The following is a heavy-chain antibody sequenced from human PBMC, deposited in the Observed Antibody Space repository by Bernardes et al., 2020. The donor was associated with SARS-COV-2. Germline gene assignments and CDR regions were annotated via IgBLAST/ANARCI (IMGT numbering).Heavy chain of an antibody. D-gene: IGHD3-10*01. CDR1: GYTFTSYA. CDR3: AREGVLLWFRARFDYYYGMDV. Sequence: ASVKVSCKASGYTFTSYAMHWVRQAPGQRLEWMGWINAGNGNTKYSQKFQGRVTITRDTSASTAYMELSSLRSEDTAVYYCAREGVLLWFRARFDYYYGMDVWGQGTTVTVSS. J-gene: IGHJ6*02. CDR2: INAGNGNT. V-gene: IGHV1-3*01.